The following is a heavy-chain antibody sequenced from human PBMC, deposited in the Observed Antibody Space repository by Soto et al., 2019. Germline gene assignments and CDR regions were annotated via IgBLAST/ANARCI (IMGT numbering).Heavy chain of an antibody. CDR2: IYYTGST. CDR1: GGSISSGGDY. CDR3: VRGVCDRNGYPLCFGD. V-gene: IGHV4-31*03. Sequence: QVQLQESGPGLGKPSQTLSLTCTVSGGSISSGGDYWSWVRHHPGKGLEWIGYIYYTVSAAIYYTGSTYYNQSVDSRVTISVDPSKNQVSLNLTSVTAADPAVYYCVRGVCDRNGYPLCFGDWGQGTRLTVSS. D-gene: IGHD3-22*01. J-gene: IGHJ4*02.